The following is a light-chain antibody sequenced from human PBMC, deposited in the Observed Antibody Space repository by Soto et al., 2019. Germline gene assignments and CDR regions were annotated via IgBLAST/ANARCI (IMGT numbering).Light chain of an antibody. CDR1: QSVSSN. CDR2: GAS. Sequence: EIVLTQSPATLSLSPGERATLSCRASQSVSSNLAWYQQKPGQAPRLLIYGASSRATGIPDRFSGSGSGTDFTLTISRLEPEDFAVYYCQQYGNSPPWTFGQGTKVDIK. J-gene: IGKJ1*01. CDR3: QQYGNSPPWT. V-gene: IGKV3-20*01.